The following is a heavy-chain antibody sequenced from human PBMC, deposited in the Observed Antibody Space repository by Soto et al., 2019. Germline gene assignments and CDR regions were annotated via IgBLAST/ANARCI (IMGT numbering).Heavy chain of an antibody. CDR2: INPSNGNT. CDR3: ARDRGVVSYYGSENSLSSYGMDV. Sequence: GASVTVSCKASGYTFTSYYMHWVRQATEQGLEWMGIINPSNGNTRFAQKFQGRVTITRDTSTTTVYMELSSLRSEDTAVFFCARDRGVVSYYGSENSLSSYGMDVWGQGTTVTVSS. D-gene: IGHD3-10*01. CDR1: GYTFTSYY. J-gene: IGHJ6*02. V-gene: IGHV1-46*01.